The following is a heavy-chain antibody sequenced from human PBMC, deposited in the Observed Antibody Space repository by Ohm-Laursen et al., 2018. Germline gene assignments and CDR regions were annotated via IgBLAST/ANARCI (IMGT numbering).Heavy chain of an antibody. J-gene: IGHJ6*02. D-gene: IGHD3-22*01. CDR2: ISAYNGNT. V-gene: IGHV1-18*01. Sequence: ASVKVSCKASGYTFTSYGISWVRQAPGQGLEWMGWISAYNGNTNYAQKLQGRVTMTTDTSTSTAYMELRSLRSDDTAVYYCARGRYYDSSGYSVGMDVWGQGTTVTVSS. CDR3: ARGRYYDSSGYSVGMDV. CDR1: GYTFTSYG.